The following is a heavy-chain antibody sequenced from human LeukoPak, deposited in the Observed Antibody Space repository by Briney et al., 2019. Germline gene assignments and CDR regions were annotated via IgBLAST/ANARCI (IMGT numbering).Heavy chain of an antibody. CDR3: ARTNYYDSSGLGDY. V-gene: IGHV4-59*12. CDR2: ISYSGST. D-gene: IGHD3-22*01. CDR1: GVSISSYY. J-gene: IGHJ4*02. Sequence: SETLSLTCTVSGVSISSYYWSWIRQPPGKGLEWIGHISYSGSTKYNPSLKSRVTISVDTSKNQFSLKLSSVTAADTAVYYCARTNYYDSSGLGDYWGQGTRVTVSS.